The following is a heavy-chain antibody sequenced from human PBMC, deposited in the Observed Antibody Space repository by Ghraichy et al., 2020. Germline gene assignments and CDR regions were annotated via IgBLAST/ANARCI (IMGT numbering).Heavy chain of an antibody. J-gene: IGHJ5*02. V-gene: IGHV4-59*01. CDR2: IYYSGST. CDR3: ARSPYYDFWSGYPNWFDP. Sequence: SETLSLTCTVSGGSISSYYWSWIRQPPGKGLGWIGYIYYSGSTNYNPSLKSRVTISVDTSKNQFSLKLSSVTAADTAVYYCARSPYYDFWSGYPNWFDPWGQGTLVTVSS. CDR1: GGSISSYY. D-gene: IGHD3-3*01.